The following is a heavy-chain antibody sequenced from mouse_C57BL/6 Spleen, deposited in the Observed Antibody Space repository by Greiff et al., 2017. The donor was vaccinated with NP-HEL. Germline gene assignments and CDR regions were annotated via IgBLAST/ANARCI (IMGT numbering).Heavy chain of an antibody. CDR2: ISSGSSTI. J-gene: IGHJ2*01. V-gene: IGHV5-17*01. CDR1: GFTFSDYG. CDR3: ARLGTDY. D-gene: IGHD4-1*01. Sequence: EVKLMESGGGLVKPGGSLKLSCAASGFTFSDYGMHWVRQAPEKGLEWVAYISSGSSTIYYADTVKGRFTISRDNAKNTLFLQMTSLRSEDPAMYYCARLGTDYWGQGTTLTVSS.